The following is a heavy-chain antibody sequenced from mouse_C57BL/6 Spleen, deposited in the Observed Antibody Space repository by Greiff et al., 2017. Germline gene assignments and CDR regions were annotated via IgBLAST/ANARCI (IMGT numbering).Heavy chain of an antibody. CDR3: ATHYYGSIYPDY. D-gene: IGHD1-1*01. J-gene: IGHJ2*01. V-gene: IGHV5-17*01. CDR1: GFTFSDYG. CDR2: ISSGSSTI. Sequence: EVHLVESGGGLVKPGGSLKLSCAASGFTFSDYGMHWVRQAPEKGLEWVAYISSGSSTIYYADTVKGRFTISRDNAKNTLFLQMTSLRSEDTAMYYCATHYYGSIYPDYWGQGTTLTVSS.